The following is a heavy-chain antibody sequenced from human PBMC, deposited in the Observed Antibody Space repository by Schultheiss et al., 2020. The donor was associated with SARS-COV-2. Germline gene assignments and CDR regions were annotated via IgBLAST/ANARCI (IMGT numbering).Heavy chain of an antibody. J-gene: IGHJ6*02. CDR2: ISSSSSTI. V-gene: IGHV3-48*04. D-gene: IGHD3-3*01. CDR1: GFTFSSYS. Sequence: GGSLRLSCAASGFTFSSYSMNWVRQAPGKGLEWVSYISSSSSTIYYADSVKGRFTISRDNAKNSLYLQMNSLRAEDTALYYCAKDQTFGVVSYGMDVWGQGTTVTVSS. CDR3: AKDQTFGVVSYGMDV.